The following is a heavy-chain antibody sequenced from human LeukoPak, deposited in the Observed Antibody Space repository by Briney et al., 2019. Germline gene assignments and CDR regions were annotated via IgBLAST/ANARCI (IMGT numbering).Heavy chain of an antibody. CDR2: INPSGGST. J-gene: IGHJ4*02. Sequence: ASVKVSCKASGYTFTSYYMHWVRQAPGRGLEWMGIINPSGGSTSYAQKFQGRVTMTRDTSTSTVYMELSSLRSEDTAVYYCAREGDGSGSYYEYYFDYWGQGTLVTVSS. D-gene: IGHD3-10*01. CDR1: GYTFTSYY. CDR3: AREGDGSGSYYEYYFDY. V-gene: IGHV1-46*01.